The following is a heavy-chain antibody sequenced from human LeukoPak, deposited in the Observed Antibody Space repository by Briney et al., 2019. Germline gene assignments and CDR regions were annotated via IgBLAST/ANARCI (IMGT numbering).Heavy chain of an antibody. V-gene: IGHV4-30-4*01. J-gene: IGHJ4*02. CDR2: IYYSGST. Sequence: SETLSLTCTVSGGSISSGDYYWRWLRQPPGKGLEWIGYIYYSGSTYYNPSLKSRVTISVDTSKNQFSLKLSSVTAADTAVYYCARDSGGDWGQGTLVTVSS. CDR3: ARDSGGD. CDR1: GGSISSGDYY.